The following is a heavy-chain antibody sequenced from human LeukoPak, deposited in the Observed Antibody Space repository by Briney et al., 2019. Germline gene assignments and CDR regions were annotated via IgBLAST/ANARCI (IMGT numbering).Heavy chain of an antibody. J-gene: IGHJ4*02. D-gene: IGHD3-10*01. CDR2: IRYDGNNK. CDR3: AKDHGSLWFGELRFDH. Sequence: PGGSLRLSCAASGFTFSRYGMRWVRQALGKGLEWVAFIRYDGNNKYYADSVKGRFTISRDNSKNTLYLQVNSLRAEDTAVYYCAKDHGSLWFGELRFDHWGQGTLVTVSS. V-gene: IGHV3-30*02. CDR1: GFTFSRYG.